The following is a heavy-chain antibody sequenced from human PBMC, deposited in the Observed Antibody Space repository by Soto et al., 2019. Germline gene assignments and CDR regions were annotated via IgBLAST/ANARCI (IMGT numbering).Heavy chain of an antibody. CDR3: ARGGHVVVVTAALDY. J-gene: IGHJ4*02. CDR1: GDTFTDYY. CDR2: VNPSGGQT. Sequence: QVQLVQSGAEVKKPGASVKVSCKASGDTFTDYYIHWVRQAPGQGLEWMGTVNPSGGQTTCAQHFLGRMTKTRDTYTSTLYMELTSLTSEDTAIYCFARGGHVVVVTAALDYWGQGTLVTVSS. D-gene: IGHD2-21*02. V-gene: IGHV1-46*01.